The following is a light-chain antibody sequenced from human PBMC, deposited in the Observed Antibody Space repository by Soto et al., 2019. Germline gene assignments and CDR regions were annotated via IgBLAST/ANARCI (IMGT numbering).Light chain of an antibody. J-gene: IGKJ1*01. CDR3: QQYGGSRWT. V-gene: IGKV3-20*01. Sequence: EIVLTQSPGTLSLSPGERATHSCRASQSVSSTYLAWYQQKPGQAPRLLIYGASNRATGIPDRFSGSGSGTDFTLTISRLEPEDFAVYYCQQYGGSRWTFGQGTRVDI. CDR1: QSVSSTY. CDR2: GAS.